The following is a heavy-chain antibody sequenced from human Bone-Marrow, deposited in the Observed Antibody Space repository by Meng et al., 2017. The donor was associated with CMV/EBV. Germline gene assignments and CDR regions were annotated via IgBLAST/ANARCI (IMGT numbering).Heavy chain of an antibody. J-gene: IGHJ6*02. D-gene: IGHD2-2*01. CDR1: GLTFSSYA. CDR3: ARDQTDIVVVPASTSYYYGMDV. Sequence: GESLKISCAASGLTFSSYAMHWVRQAPGKGLEWVAVISYDGSNKYYADSVKGRFTISRDNSKNTLYLQMNSLRAEDTAVYYCARDQTDIVVVPASTSYYYGMDVWGRGPTDTVSS. CDR2: ISYDGSNK. V-gene: IGHV3-30-3*01.